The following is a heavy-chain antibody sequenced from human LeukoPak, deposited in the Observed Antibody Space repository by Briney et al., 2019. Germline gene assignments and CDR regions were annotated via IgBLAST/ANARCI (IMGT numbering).Heavy chain of an antibody. Sequence: SETLSLTCTVSGGSISSYYWSWIRQPPGKGLEWIGYIYYSGSTNYNPSLKSRVTISVDTSKNQFSLKLSSVTAADTAVYYCARDRNPIGTGVVTKNFDYWGQGTLVTVSS. D-gene: IGHD3-22*01. CDR2: IYYSGST. J-gene: IGHJ4*02. CDR1: GGSISSYY. CDR3: ARDRNPIGTGVVTKNFDY. V-gene: IGHV4-59*01.